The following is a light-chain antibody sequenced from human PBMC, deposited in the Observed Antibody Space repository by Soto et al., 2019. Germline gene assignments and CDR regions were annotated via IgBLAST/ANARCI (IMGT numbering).Light chain of an antibody. Sequence: QSALTQPASVSGSPGQSITISCSGTSSDIGSYDHVPWYQQFPGKSPKLIIYAVSDRPSGVSDRFSGSKSGISASLTISGLQTEDEADYYCISYTDRQSYLFGTGTKVTVL. CDR1: SSDIGSYDH. V-gene: IGLV2-14*03. CDR3: ISYTDRQSYL. J-gene: IGLJ1*01. CDR2: AVS.